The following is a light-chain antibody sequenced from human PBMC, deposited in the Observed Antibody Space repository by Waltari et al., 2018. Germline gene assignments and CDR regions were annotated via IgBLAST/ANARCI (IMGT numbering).Light chain of an antibody. CDR3: QQYGSSPPET. CDR2: GAS. V-gene: IGKV3-20*01. J-gene: IGKJ4*01. CDR1: QSVSSSY. Sequence: EIVLTQSPGTLSLSTGERATLTCRASQSVSSSYLAWYQQKPGQAPRLLIYGASSRATGIPDRFSGSGSGTDFTLTISRLEPEDFAVYYCQQYGSSPPETFGGGTKVEIK.